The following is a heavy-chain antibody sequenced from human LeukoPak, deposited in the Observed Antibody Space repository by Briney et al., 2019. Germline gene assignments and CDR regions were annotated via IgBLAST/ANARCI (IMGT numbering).Heavy chain of an antibody. J-gene: IGHJ4*02. CDR2: ITGSGPYM. CDR1: GFTFSTFA. D-gene: IGHD3-10*01. V-gene: IGHV3-21*06. CDR3: ASVTYGSGSYPSDY. Sequence: GGSLRLSCAASGFTFSTFAMHWVRLSPGKGLEWVSSITGSGPYMLYADSVKHRFTISRDNTKNLLYLEMNSLRAEDTAVYYCASVTYGSGSYPSDYWGQGTLVTVSS.